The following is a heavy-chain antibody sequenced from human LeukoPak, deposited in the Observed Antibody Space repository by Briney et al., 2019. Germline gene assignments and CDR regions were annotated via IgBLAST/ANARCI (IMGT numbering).Heavy chain of an antibody. CDR2: ISSNNGNT. CDR3: VRGDYAANWFDP. V-gene: IGHV1-18*01. D-gene: IGHD4/OR15-4a*01. Sequence: ASVKVSCKASGYTFTSYDINWVRQAPGQGLEWMGWISSNNGNTNYAQNLQGRVTMTTDTLTNTAYMELRSLRSDDTAVYYCVRGDYAANWFDPWGQGTLVTVSS. CDR1: GYTFTSYD. J-gene: IGHJ5*02.